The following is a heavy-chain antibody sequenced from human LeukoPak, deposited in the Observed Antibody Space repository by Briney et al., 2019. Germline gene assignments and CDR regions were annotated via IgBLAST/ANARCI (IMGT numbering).Heavy chain of an antibody. J-gene: IGHJ4*02. D-gene: IGHD3-16*01. CDR2: IKPDGSEK. V-gene: IGHV3-7*03. Sequence: GGSLRLSCAASGFTLSSNWMTWVRQAPGKGLEWVANIKPDGSEKYYVDSVKGRFTISRDNAKNSLYLQMSSLRAEDADLYYCARGGGGNGEDLDCWGQGTLVTVSS. CDR3: ARGGGGNGEDLDC. CDR1: GFTLSSNW.